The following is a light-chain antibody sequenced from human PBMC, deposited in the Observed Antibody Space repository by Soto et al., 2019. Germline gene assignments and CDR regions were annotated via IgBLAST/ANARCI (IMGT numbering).Light chain of an antibody. CDR2: EVN. J-gene: IGLJ3*02. CDR1: TSDVGTYDY. V-gene: IGLV2-14*01. Sequence: QAVVTQPASVSGSPGQSITVSCTGTTSDVGTYDYVSWYQHHPGKAPKLIISEVNKRPSGVSNRFSGSKSGNTASLTISGLQAEDEADYYCIAYTSNSILLFGGGTKVTVL. CDR3: IAYTSNSILL.